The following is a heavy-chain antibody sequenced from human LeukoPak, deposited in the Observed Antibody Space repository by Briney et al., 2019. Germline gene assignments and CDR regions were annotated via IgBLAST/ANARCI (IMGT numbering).Heavy chain of an antibody. CDR3: ASGVLVAVAGHRWIFDY. D-gene: IGHD6-19*01. Sequence: ASVKVSCKASEYTFTDYYMHWVRQAPGKGLEWMGGFDPEDGETIYAQKFQGRVTMTRDTSISTAYMELSRLRSDDTAVYYCASGVLVAVAGHRWIFDYWGQGTLVTVSS. CDR2: FDPEDGET. V-gene: IGHV1-2*02. CDR1: EYTFTDYY. J-gene: IGHJ4*02.